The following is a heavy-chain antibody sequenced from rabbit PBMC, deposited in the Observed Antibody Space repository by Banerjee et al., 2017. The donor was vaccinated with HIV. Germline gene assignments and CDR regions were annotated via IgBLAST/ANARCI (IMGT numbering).Heavy chain of an antibody. J-gene: IGHJ4*01. V-gene: IGHV1S40*01. CDR2: IDGGSSVDI. CDR3: ARGDSSGYLSFNL. Sequence: QSLEESGGDLVKPGASLTLTCKASGFSFSSSYYMSWVRQAPGKGLEWIACIDGGSSVDIKYASWAKGRFTISKTSSTTVTLQMTSLTAADTATYFCARGDSSGYLSFNLWGPGTLVTVS. D-gene: IGHD1-1*01. CDR1: GFSFSSSYY.